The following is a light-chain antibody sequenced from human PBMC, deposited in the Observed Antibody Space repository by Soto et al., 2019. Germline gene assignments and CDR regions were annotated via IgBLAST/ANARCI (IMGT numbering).Light chain of an antibody. J-gene: IGKJ3*01. Sequence: DIQMTQSPSSLSASIGDRVTITCRASQSIAMYLNWYQQKPGKAPNLLIFGASSLRSGAPSRFSAGGSGTDFTLTISRLQPEDVATYYCQQSYRTLPTFGPGTKVEIK. V-gene: IGKV1-39*01. CDR1: QSIAMY. CDR3: QQSYRTLPT. CDR2: GAS.